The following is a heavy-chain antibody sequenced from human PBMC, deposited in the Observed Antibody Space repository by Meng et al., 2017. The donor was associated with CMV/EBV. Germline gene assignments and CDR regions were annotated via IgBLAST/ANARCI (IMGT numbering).Heavy chain of an antibody. Sequence: GESLRLSCAASGFTFSSYAMHWVRQAPGKGLEWVAVISYDGSNKYYADSVKGRFTISRDNSKNTLYLQMNSLRAEDTAVYYCARAKMNWNVIDAFDIWGQGTMVTVSS. D-gene: IGHD1-1*01. CDR1: GFTFSSYA. V-gene: IGHV3-30-3*01. J-gene: IGHJ3*02. CDR3: ARAKMNWNVIDAFDI. CDR2: ISYDGSNK.